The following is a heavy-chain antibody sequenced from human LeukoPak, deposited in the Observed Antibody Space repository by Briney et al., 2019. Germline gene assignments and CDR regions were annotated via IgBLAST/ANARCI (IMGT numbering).Heavy chain of an antibody. V-gene: IGHV3-53*01. CDR2: IYSGGST. CDR1: GFTVSSNY. D-gene: IGHD3-10*01. CDR3: ARGENSGSGSYDY. J-gene: IGHJ4*02. Sequence: GGYLRLSCAASGFTVSSNYMSWVRQAPGKGLEWVSVIYSGGSTYYADSVKGRFTISRDNSKNTLYLQMNSLRAEDTAVYYCARGENSGSGSYDYWGQGTLVTVSS.